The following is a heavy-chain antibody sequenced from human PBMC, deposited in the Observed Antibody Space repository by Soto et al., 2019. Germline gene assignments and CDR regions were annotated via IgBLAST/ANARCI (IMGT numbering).Heavy chain of an antibody. Sequence: GGSLRLSCAASGFTFSSGWMSWVRQAPGKGLEWVAHTRQDGGQEYYVDSVKGRVTISRDNAKNSLYLQMNSLRVEDTAVYYCARYPTPTVAALPFDLWGQGTLVTVSS. V-gene: IGHV3-7*03. CDR1: GFTFSSGW. J-gene: IGHJ4*02. CDR2: TRQDGGQE. CDR3: ARYPTPTVAALPFDL. D-gene: IGHD6-19*01.